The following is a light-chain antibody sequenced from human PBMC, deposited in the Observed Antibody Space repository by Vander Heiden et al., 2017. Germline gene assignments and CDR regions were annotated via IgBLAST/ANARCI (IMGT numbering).Light chain of an antibody. V-gene: IGKV3-15*01. J-gene: IGKJ1*01. Sequence: EIVMTQSPATLSVSPGARATLSCRASQSVNTNLAWYQQKPGQPPRLLIYGASTRATGIPARFSGSGSGTEFTLTISSLQSEDFAVYFCQQHNNWPRTFGQGTKVEIK. CDR2: GAS. CDR1: QSVNTN. CDR3: QQHNNWPRT.